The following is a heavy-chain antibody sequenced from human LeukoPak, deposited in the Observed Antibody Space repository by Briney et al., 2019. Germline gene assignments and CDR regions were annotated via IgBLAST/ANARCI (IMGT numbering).Heavy chain of an antibody. CDR3: ARGYFGGSSLDY. CDR1: GGSISSSNYY. Sequence: SETLSLTCTVSGGSISSSNYYWGWIRQPPGKGLEWIGSIYYTGSTYYNPSLESRVTILVGTSKNQFSLKLSSVTAADTAVFYCARGYFGGSSLDYWGQGTLVTVSS. V-gene: IGHV4-39*07. CDR2: IYYTGST. J-gene: IGHJ4*02. D-gene: IGHD6-13*01.